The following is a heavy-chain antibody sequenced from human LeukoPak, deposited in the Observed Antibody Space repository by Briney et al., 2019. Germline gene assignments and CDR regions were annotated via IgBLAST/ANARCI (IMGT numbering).Heavy chain of an antibody. D-gene: IGHD6-19*01. CDR3: AREDSSGWYGRSGAFDI. V-gene: IGHV1-2*04. CDR1: GYTFTGYY. CDR2: INPNSGGT. Sequence: ASVKVSCKASGYTFTGYYMHWVRQAPGQGLEWMGWINPNSGGTNYAQKFQGWVTMTRDTSISTAYMELSSLRSDDTAVYYCAREDSSGWYGRSGAFDIWGQGTMVTVSS. J-gene: IGHJ3*02.